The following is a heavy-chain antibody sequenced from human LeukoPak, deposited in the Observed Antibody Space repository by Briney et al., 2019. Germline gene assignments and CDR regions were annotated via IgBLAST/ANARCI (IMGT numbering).Heavy chain of an antibody. Sequence: ASVTVSCKASGYTFTSYAMHWVRQAPGQRLEWMGWINAGNGYTKYSQKFQGRVTITRDTSASTAYMELSRLRSDDTAVYYCARVYLLWFGELLEDYFAYWGQGTLVTVSS. CDR1: GYTFTSYA. D-gene: IGHD3-10*01. CDR3: ARVYLLWFGELLEDYFAY. V-gene: IGHV1-3*01. CDR2: INAGNGYT. J-gene: IGHJ4*02.